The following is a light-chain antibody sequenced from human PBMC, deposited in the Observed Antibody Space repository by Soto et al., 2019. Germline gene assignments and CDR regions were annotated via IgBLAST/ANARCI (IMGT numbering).Light chain of an antibody. V-gene: IGKV3-20*01. J-gene: IGKJ1*01. CDR3: QQSYDSPTWT. Sequence: EIVLTQSPGTLSLSPGERATLSCRASQSVSSNYLAWYQQKPGQAPRLLIYAASSRATGIPDRFSGSGSGTDFTLTISRLEPADFAVYYSQQSYDSPTWTFGQGTKVEI. CDR1: QSVSSNY. CDR2: AAS.